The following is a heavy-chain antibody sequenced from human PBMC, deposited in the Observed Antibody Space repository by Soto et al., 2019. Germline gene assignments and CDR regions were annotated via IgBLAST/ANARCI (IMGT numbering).Heavy chain of an antibody. J-gene: IGHJ2*01. V-gene: IGHV4-61*01. CDR1: GGFVSSGNYY. CDR2: VYYSGST. CDR3: ARLPRARNADPRRPLGYFDL. D-gene: IGHD1-26*01. Sequence: QVQLRESGPGLVKPSETLSLTCTVSGGFVSSGNYYWSWIRQPPGKELEWIGYVYYSGSTNYNPSLKVRVTISLDTSKNQFSLKLNSVTAADTAVYYCARLPRARNADPRRPLGYFDLWGRGTLVTVSS.